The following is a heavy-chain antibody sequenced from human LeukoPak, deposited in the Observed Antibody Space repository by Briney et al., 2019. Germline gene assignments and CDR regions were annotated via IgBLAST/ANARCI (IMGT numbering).Heavy chain of an antibody. CDR1: GFSLSTSGVG. CDR3: ARTWGLYLDYYYGMDV. J-gene: IGHJ6*02. D-gene: IGHD2-21*02. V-gene: IGHV2-5*01. CDR2: IYWNDDK. Sequence: SGPTLVKPTQTLTLTCTFSGFSLSTSGVGVGWIRQPPGKALEWLALIYWNDDKRYSPSLKSRLTITKDTSKNQVVLTMTNMDPVDTATYYCARTWGLYLDYYYGMDVWGQGTTVTVSS.